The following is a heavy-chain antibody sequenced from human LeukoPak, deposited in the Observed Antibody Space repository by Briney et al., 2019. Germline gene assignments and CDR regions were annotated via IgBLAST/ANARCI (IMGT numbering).Heavy chain of an antibody. Sequence: PGGSLRLSCAASGFTFSDYYMSWIRQAPGKGLEWVSYISSSSSYTNYADSVKGRFTISRDNAKNSLYLQMNSLRAEDTAMYYCARAPSSGTTFDHWGQGTLVTVST. J-gene: IGHJ4*02. D-gene: IGHD6-19*01. CDR3: ARAPSSGTTFDH. V-gene: IGHV3-11*05. CDR1: GFTFSDYY. CDR2: ISSSSSYT.